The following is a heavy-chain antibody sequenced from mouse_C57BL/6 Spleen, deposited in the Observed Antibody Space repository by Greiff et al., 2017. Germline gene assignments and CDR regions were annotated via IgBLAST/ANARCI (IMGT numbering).Heavy chain of an antibody. CDR3: ARRGVTTVVEGFDY. CDR2: IYPRSGNT. CDR1: GYTFTSYG. D-gene: IGHD1-1*01. V-gene: IGHV1-81*01. Sequence: QVQLQQSGAELARPGASVKLSCKASGYTFTSYGISWVKQRTGQGLEWIGEIYPRSGNTYYNEKFKGKATLTADKSSSTAYMELRSLTSEDSAVYFCARRGVTTVVEGFDYWGQGTTLTVSS. J-gene: IGHJ2*01.